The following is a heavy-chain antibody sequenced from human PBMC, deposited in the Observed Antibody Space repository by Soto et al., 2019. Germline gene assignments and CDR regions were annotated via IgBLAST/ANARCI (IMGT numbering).Heavy chain of an antibody. CDR2: INAGNGNT. J-gene: IGHJ4*02. CDR3: ATAWVEVISPDY. V-gene: IGHV1-3*01. D-gene: IGHD3-22*01. CDR1: GYTFTSYA. Sequence: ASVKVSCKASGYTFTSYAMHWVRQAPGQRLEWMGWINAGNGNTKYSQKFQGRVTITRDTSASTAYMELSSLRSEDTAVYYCATAWVEVISPDYCGKGTVVNVAS.